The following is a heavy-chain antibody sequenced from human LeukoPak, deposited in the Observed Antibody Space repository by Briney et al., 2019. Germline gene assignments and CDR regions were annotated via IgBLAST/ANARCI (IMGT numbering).Heavy chain of an antibody. CDR1: GYTFTGYY. CDR2: INPNSGGT. J-gene: IGHJ1*01. Sequence: ASVKVSCKASGYTFTGYYMHWVPQAPGQGLEWMGWINPNSGGTNYAQKFQGRVTMTRDTSISTAYMELSRLRSDDTAVYYCARAFYPDYGGNSEAEYFQHWGQGTLVTVSS. V-gene: IGHV1-2*02. D-gene: IGHD4-23*01. CDR3: ARAFYPDYGGNSEAEYFQH.